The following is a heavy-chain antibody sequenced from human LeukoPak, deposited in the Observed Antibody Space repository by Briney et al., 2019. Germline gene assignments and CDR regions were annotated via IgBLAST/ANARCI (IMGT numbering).Heavy chain of an antibody. CDR3: ARATGYSSSWYPKGDYYYYYMDV. J-gene: IGHJ6*03. CDR2: MNPNSGNT. CDR1: GYTFTSYD. D-gene: IGHD6-13*01. V-gene: IGHV1-8*01. Sequence: ASVKVSCKASGYTFTSYDINWVRQATGQGLEWMGWMNPNSGNTGYAQKFQGRVTMTRNTSISTAYMELSSLRSEDTAVYYCARATGYSSSWYPKGDYYYYYMDVWGKGTTVTISS.